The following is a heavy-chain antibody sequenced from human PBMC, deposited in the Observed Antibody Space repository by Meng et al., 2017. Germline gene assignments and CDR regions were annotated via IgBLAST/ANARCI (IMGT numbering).Heavy chain of an antibody. D-gene: IGHD6-19*01. J-gene: IGHJ4*02. Sequence: VACGAEGKKPGASGKVSGKASGGTLSSYAISWVRQAPGQGLEWMGGIIPIFGTANYAQKFQGRVTITADKSTSTAYMELSSLRSEDTAVYYCARDRDSSGWSYYFDYWGQGTLVTVSS. CDR1: GGTLSSYA. CDR3: ARDRDSSGWSYYFDY. CDR2: IIPIFGTA. V-gene: IGHV1-69*06.